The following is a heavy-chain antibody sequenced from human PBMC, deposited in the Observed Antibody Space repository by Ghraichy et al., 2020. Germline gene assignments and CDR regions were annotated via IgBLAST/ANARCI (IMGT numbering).Heavy chain of an antibody. J-gene: IGHJ4*02. D-gene: IGHD3-22*01. Sequence: GGSLRLSCAASGFTFSSYWMSWVRQAPGKGLEWVANIRQDGSEKNYVDSVKGRFTISRDNAENSLYLQMNSLRADDTAVYYCARKTYYYDNEKGYFDYWGQGTLVTASS. CDR1: GFTFSSYW. CDR3: ARKTYYYDNEKGYFDY. V-gene: IGHV3-7*01. CDR2: IRQDGSEK.